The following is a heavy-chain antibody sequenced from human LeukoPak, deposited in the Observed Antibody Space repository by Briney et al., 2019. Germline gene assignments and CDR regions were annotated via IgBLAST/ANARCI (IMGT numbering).Heavy chain of an antibody. CDR2: TYYRSKWHN. V-gene: IGHV6-1*01. CDR1: GDRVPSNSAV. CDR3: ARHLDGGPDY. Sequence: SQTLPLTCAISGDRVPSNSAVWLWIRQSPSRGLEWLGGTYYRSKWHNDYAVSVKSRMTINPETSKNQFSLHLNSVTPEDTAVYYCARHLDGGPDYWGQGTLVTVSS. J-gene: IGHJ4*02. D-gene: IGHD3-16*01.